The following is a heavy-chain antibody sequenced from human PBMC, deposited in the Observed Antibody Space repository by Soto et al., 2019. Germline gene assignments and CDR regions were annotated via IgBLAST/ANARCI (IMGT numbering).Heavy chain of an antibody. CDR3: ARPFCSGGSCYSSPSFDY. D-gene: IGHD2-15*01. Sequence: PSETLSLTCTVSGVSVSSGSYYWRWIRQPPGKGLEWIGYIYYSGSTNYNPSLKSRVTISVDTSKNQFSLKLSSVTAADTAVYYCARPFCSGGSCYSSPSFDYWGQGTLVTVSS. CDR1: GVSVSSGSYY. CDR2: IYYSGST. V-gene: IGHV4-61*01. J-gene: IGHJ4*02.